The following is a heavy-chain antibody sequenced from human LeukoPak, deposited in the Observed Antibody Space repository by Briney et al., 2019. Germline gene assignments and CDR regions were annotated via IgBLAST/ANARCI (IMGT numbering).Heavy chain of an antibody. Sequence: GSLRLSCAASGFTFSSYAMSWVRQVPGKGLEWVSTIGVRADTTYYADSVKGRFTISRDNSKNTLYLQMNSLRAEDTAVYYCADYYDFWSGFNWGQGTLVTVSS. V-gene: IGHV3-23*01. J-gene: IGHJ4*02. CDR3: ADYYDFWSGFN. CDR2: IGVRADTT. CDR1: GFTFSSYA. D-gene: IGHD3-3*01.